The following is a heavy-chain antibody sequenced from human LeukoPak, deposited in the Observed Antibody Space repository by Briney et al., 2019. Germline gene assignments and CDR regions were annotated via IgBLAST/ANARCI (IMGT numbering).Heavy chain of an antibody. Sequence: PSETLSLTCTVSGGSISSYYWSWIRQPTGKGLEWIGRIYTSGSTNYNPSLKSRVTMSVDTSKNQFSLKLSSVTAADTAVYHCARGRPEGVIDPDDAFDIWGQGTMVTVSS. CDR1: GGSISSYY. CDR2: IYTSGST. V-gene: IGHV4-4*07. D-gene: IGHD3-16*02. J-gene: IGHJ3*02. CDR3: ARGRPEGVIDPDDAFDI.